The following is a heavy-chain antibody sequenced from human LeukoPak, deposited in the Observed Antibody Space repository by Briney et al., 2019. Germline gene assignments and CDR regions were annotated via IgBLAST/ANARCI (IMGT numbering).Heavy chain of an antibody. J-gene: IGHJ5*02. Sequence: KPSETLSLTCAVYGGSFRGYYWSWIRQPPGKGLEWIGEINHSGSTNYNPSLKSRVTISVDTSKNQFSLKLSSVTAADTAVYYCARRRAWFDPWGQGTLVTVSS. CDR1: GGSFRGYY. V-gene: IGHV4-34*01. CDR3: ARRRAWFDP. CDR2: INHSGST.